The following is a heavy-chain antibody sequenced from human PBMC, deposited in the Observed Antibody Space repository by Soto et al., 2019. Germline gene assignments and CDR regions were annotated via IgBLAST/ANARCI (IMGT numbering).Heavy chain of an antibody. J-gene: IGHJ2*01. CDR1: GGSISSGDYY. CDR2: IYYSGST. Sequence: QVQLQESGPGLVKPSQTLSLTCTVSGGSISSGDYYWSWIRQPPGKGLEWIGYIYYSGSTYYNPSLKSRVTIAVDTSKNQFALKLSSVTAADTAVYYCAREPTLYGDHRYFDLWGRGTLVTVSS. CDR3: AREPTLYGDHRYFDL. V-gene: IGHV4-30-4*01. D-gene: IGHD4-17*01.